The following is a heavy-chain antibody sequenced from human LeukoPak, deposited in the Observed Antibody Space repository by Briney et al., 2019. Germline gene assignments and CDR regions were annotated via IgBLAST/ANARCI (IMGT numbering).Heavy chain of an antibody. CDR2: INHSGST. Sequence: SETLSLTCTVSGGSISSSSYSWGWIRQPPGKGLEWIGEINHSGSTNYNPSLKSRVTISVDTSKNQFSLKLSSVTAADTAVYYCARGPADYYGSGSTSTYYFDYWGQGTLVTVSS. D-gene: IGHD3-10*01. CDR1: GGSISSSSYS. V-gene: IGHV4-39*07. J-gene: IGHJ4*02. CDR3: ARGPADYYGSGSTSTYYFDY.